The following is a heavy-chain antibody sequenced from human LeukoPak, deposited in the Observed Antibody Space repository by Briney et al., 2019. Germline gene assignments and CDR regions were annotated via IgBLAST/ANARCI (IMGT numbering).Heavy chain of an antibody. V-gene: IGHV3-23*01. Sequence: GGSLRLSCSASGFTFSSYAMHWVRQAPGKGLEWVSAISGSGGSTYYADSVKGRFTISRDNSKNTLYLQMNSLRAEDTAVYYCAKGSWFGELFPLDYWGQGTLVTVPS. J-gene: IGHJ4*02. D-gene: IGHD3-10*01. CDR1: GFTFSSYA. CDR3: AKGSWFGELFPLDY. CDR2: ISGSGGST.